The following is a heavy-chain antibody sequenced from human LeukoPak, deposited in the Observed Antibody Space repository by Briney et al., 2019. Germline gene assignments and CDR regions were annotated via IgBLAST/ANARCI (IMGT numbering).Heavy chain of an antibody. CDR1: GGSFCGYY. Sequence: SETLSLTCAVYGGSFCGYYWSWIRQPPGKGLEWIGEINHSGSTNYNPSLKSRVTISVDTSKNQFSLKLSSVTAADTAVYYCARGLIRVIIRGDNWFDPWGQGTLVTVSS. V-gene: IGHV4-34*01. J-gene: IGHJ5*02. CDR3: ARGLIRVIIRGDNWFDP. D-gene: IGHD3-3*01. CDR2: INHSGST.